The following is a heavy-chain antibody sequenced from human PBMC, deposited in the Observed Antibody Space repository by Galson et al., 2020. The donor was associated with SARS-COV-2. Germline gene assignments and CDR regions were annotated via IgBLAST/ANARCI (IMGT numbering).Heavy chain of an antibody. J-gene: IGHJ4*02. CDR1: GFTFSRYW. Sequence: GESLKISCAASGFTFSRYWMSWVRQAPGKGLEWVANVKQDGSDRYYVDSVKGQFTISSDYAKNSVYLQMNSLRAEDTAVYYCARDQDGYNDFWGQGTLVTVSS. D-gene: IGHD5-12*01. CDR3: ARDQDGYNDF. CDR2: VKQDGSDR. V-gene: IGHV3-7*01.